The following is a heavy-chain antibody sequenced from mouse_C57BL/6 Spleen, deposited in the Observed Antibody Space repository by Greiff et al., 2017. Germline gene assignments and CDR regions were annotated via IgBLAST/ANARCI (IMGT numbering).Heavy chain of an antibody. J-gene: IGHJ3*01. V-gene: IGHV1-22*01. CDR2: INPNNGGT. CDR3: ESAFYSNYDWFAY. CDR1: GYTFTDYN. D-gene: IGHD2-5*01. Sequence: EVQLQQSGPELVKPGASVKMSCKASGYTFTDYNMHWVKQSHGKSLEWIGYINPNNGGTSYNQKFNGKATLTVNKSSSTAYMELRSLTSEDSAVYYCESAFYSNYDWFAYWGQGTLVTVSA.